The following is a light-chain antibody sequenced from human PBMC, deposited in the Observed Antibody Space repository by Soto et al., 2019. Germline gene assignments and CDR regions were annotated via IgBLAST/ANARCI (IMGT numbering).Light chain of an antibody. CDR3: QQYNNSTPRT. CDR1: QSVDSN. Sequence: EIVLTKSTCTLSLPPGESATLSCRASQSVDSNLAWYQQKPGQAPRLLIYGASSRATGIPDRFSGSGSGTDFTLTISRLEPEDFAVYYCQQYNNSTPRTFGGGTKVDI. V-gene: IGKV3-20*01. J-gene: IGKJ4*01. CDR2: GAS.